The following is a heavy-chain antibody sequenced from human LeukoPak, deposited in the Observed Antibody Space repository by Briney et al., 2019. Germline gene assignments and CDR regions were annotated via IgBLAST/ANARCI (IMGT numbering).Heavy chain of an antibody. J-gene: IGHJ5*02. CDR2: ISSGGSVV. CDR1: GFTFSDYY. Sequence: GGSLRLSCAASGFTFSDYYMSWVRQAPGKGLEWASYISSGGSVVYYADSVRGRFTISRDNANNSLFLQMNSLRDDDTAVYYCARDGIPARRGNWFDPWGQGTLVTVSS. D-gene: IGHD6-6*01. CDR3: ARDGIPARRGNWFDP. V-gene: IGHV3-11*04.